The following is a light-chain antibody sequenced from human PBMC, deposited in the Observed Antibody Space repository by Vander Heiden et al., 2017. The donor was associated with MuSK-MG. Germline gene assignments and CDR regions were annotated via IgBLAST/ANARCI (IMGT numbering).Light chain of an antibody. J-gene: IGKJ4*01. V-gene: IGKV1-39*01. Sequence: DIQLTQSPSSLSASVGARVTITCRASQTIFNYLNWYQQSPGKAPKLLIYSASTLQSGTPPRFSGSGSGTDFTLVISSLQPEDFATYYCQQGDTTPLTFGGGTKIETK. CDR1: QTIFNY. CDR2: SAS. CDR3: QQGDTTPLT.